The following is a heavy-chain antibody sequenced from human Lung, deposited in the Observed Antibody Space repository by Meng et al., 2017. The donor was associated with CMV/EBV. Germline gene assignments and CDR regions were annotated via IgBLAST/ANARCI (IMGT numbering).Heavy chain of an antibody. CDR1: GLAFSTYP. V-gene: IGHV3-23*01. CDR3: VNRAWMDF. J-gene: IGHJ4*02. Sequence: EVWLLLTGAGLEPPGGSLAPSCEASGLAFSTYPMTWVREPAGKGLGWVSGINESDDRTYHADSVKGRFTISRDNSKNTLYLQMNSLRVEDTAIYYCVNRAWMDFWGQGTLVTVSS. D-gene: IGHD3/OR15-3a*01. CDR2: INESDDRT.